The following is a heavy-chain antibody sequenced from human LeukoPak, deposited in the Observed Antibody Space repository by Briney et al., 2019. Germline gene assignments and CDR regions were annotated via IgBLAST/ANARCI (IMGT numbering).Heavy chain of an antibody. J-gene: IGHJ4*02. D-gene: IGHD3-16*02. CDR1: GGSISSSSYY. CDR2: IYYSGST. Sequence: SETLSLTCTVSGGSISSSSYYWGWIRQPPGKGLVWIGSIYYSGSTYYNPSLKSRVTISVDTSKNQFSLKLSSVTAADTAVYYCASWLYRFDYWGQGTLVTVSS. V-gene: IGHV4-39*01. CDR3: ASWLYRFDY.